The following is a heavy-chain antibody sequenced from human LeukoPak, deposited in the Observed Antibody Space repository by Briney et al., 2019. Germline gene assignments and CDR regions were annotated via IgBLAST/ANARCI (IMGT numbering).Heavy chain of an antibody. CDR2: IYYSGST. J-gene: IGHJ3*02. D-gene: IGHD5-18*01. CDR3: AGPYSYGSADAFDI. CDR1: GGSISSYY. Sequence: SETLSLTCTVSGGSISSYYWSWIRQPPGKGLEWIGYIYYSGSTNYNPSLKSRVTISVDTSKNQFSLKLSSVTAADTAVYYCAGPYSYGSADAFDIWGQGTMVTVPS. V-gene: IGHV4-59*12.